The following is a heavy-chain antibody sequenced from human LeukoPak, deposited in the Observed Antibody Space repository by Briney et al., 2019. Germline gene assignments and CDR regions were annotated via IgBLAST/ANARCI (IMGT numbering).Heavy chain of an antibody. CDR1: GGSISTYY. CDR2: IYTSGST. J-gene: IGHJ4*02. CDR3: ARFCSGGSCPPS. Sequence: SETLSLTCSVSGGSISTYYWSWIRQPAGKALEWIGRIYTSGSTNYSPSLKSRVTMSLDTSKNHFSLKLTSVTAADTAVYYCARFCSGGSCPPSWGQGTLVTVSS. V-gene: IGHV4-4*07. D-gene: IGHD2-15*01.